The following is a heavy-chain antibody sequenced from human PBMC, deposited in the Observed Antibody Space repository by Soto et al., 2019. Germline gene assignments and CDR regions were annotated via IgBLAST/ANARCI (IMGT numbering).Heavy chain of an antibody. J-gene: IGHJ5*02. CDR2: IIPILGIP. V-gene: IGHV1-69*02. CDR1: GGPFSSNS. CDR3: ASRYYYGSGTYSSWFDP. Sequence: QVQLVHSGAEVKKPGSSVKVSCRASGGPFSSNSISWVRQAPGQGLEWMGRIIPILGIPNYAQKFKGGVTTTADKTTSTAYMELSSLRSDDTAVSYCASRYYYGSGTYSSWFDPWGQGTLVTVSS. D-gene: IGHD3-10*01.